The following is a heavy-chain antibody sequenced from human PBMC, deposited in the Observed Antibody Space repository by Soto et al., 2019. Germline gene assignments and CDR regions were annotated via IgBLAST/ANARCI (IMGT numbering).Heavy chain of an antibody. CDR2: ISGSGGST. Sequence: GGSLRLSCAASGFTFTSYAMSWVRQAPGKGLQWVSIISGSGGSTDDADSVKGRFTISRDNSKNTLYLQMNSLRAEDTAIYYCARRHSMASSGQYYFDYWGQGTLVTVSS. CDR1: GFTFTSYA. V-gene: IGHV3-23*01. J-gene: IGHJ4*02. D-gene: IGHD2-15*01. CDR3: ARRHSMASSGQYYFDY.